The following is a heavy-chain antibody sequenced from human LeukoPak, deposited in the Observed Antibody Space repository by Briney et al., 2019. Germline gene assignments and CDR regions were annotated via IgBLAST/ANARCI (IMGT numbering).Heavy chain of an antibody. CDR2: IYYSGST. CDR1: GGSISSSSYY. V-gene: IGHV4-39*07. CDR3: ARGGNSAGDY. J-gene: IGHJ4*02. Sequence: SETLSLTCTVSGGSISSSSYYWGWIRQPPGKGLEWIGSIYYSGSTNYNPSLKSRVTISVDTSKNQFSLKLSSVTAADTAVYYCARGGNSAGDYWGQGTLVTVSS. D-gene: IGHD4-23*01.